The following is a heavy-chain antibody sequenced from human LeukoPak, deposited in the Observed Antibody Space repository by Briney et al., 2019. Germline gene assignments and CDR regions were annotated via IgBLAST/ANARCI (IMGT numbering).Heavy chain of an antibody. CDR3: TRVGRAVAGHYYYYFMDV. CDR1: GFTFGDYA. CDR2: IRSKAYGGTT. J-gene: IGHJ6*03. D-gene: IGHD6-19*01. V-gene: IGHV3-49*04. Sequence: GGSLRLSYTASGFTFGDYAMSWVRQAPGKGLEWVGFIRSKAYGGTTEYAASVKGRFTISRDDSKSIAYLQMNSLKTEDTAVYYCTRVGRAVAGHYYYYFMDVWGKGTTVTVSS.